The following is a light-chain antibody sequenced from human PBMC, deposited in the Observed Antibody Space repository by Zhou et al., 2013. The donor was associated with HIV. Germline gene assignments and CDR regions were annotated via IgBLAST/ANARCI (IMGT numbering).Light chain of an antibody. CDR2: GAF. J-gene: IGKJ1*01. Sequence: EIVLTQSPGTLSLSPGERATLFCRASQSVSSSYIAWYQQKPGQAPRLLIHGAFSRATGIPDRFSGSGSGTDFTLTISSLQPEDFATYYCQQYNSYSWTFGPGTKVEIK. CDR1: QSVSSSY. CDR3: QQYNSYSWT. V-gene: IGKV3-20*01.